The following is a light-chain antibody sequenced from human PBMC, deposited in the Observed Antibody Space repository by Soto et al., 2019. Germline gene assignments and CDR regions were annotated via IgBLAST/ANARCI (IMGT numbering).Light chain of an antibody. CDR3: QQRKSYPIT. Sequence: DIQLTQSPSFLSASVGDRVTITCRASQDINTYLAWYQQKPGKAPNLLIFAASTLQNGVPSRFSGSGSGTEFTVTITSLQPEDFATYYCQQRKSYPITFGQGTRLEI. CDR2: AAS. V-gene: IGKV1-9*01. J-gene: IGKJ5*01. CDR1: QDINTY.